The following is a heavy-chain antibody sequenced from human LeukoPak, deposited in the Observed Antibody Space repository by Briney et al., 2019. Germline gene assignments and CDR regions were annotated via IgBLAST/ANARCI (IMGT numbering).Heavy chain of an antibody. V-gene: IGHV1-8*01. Sequence: ASVKVSCKASGYTFTSYDINWVRQAPGQGLEWMGWMNPNSGNTGYAQKFQGRVTMTRNTSISTAYMELSSLRSEDTAVYYCARGPPYSSGVTSRYIAFDIWGQGTMVTVSS. CDR3: ARGPPYSSGVTSRYIAFDI. CDR1: GYTFTSYD. D-gene: IGHD6-19*01. J-gene: IGHJ3*02. CDR2: MNPNSGNT.